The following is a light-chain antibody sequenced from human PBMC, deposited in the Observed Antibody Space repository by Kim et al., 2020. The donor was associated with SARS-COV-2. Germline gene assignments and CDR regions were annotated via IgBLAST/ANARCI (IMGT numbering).Light chain of an antibody. CDR1: QSVSSSY. CDR2: GAF. CDR3: QKSSV. Sequence: EIVLTQSPGTLSLSPGQRATLSCRSSQSVSSSYLAGYQQKPGQAPRLLLSGAFSRATGIPDRCSGSGSGTDFTLTISRPEPEDFAVYYCQKSSVFGQGTRLEIK. J-gene: IGKJ5*01. V-gene: IGKV3-20*01.